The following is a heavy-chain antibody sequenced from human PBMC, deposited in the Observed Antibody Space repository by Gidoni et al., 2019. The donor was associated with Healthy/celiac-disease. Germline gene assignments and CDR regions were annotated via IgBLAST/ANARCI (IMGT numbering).Heavy chain of an antibody. Sequence: QVQLVQSGAEVKKPGASVKVSCKASGYTFTSYGISWVRQAPGQGLEWMGWISAYNGNTNYAQKLQGRVTMTTDTSTSTAYMELRSLRSDDTAVYYCARIRGQQLVSGPPTHYGMDVWGQGTTVTVSS. CDR2: ISAYNGNT. V-gene: IGHV1-18*01. J-gene: IGHJ6*02. CDR3: ARIRGQQLVSGPPTHYGMDV. D-gene: IGHD6-13*01. CDR1: GYTFTSYG.